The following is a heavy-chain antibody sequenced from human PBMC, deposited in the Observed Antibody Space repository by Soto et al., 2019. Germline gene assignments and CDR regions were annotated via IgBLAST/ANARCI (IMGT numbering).Heavy chain of an antibody. CDR3: ARDRFYDFWSGYWVFDP. V-gene: IGHV4-30-4*01. J-gene: IGHJ5*02. CDR1: GGSISSGDYY. CDR2: IYYSGST. D-gene: IGHD3-3*01. Sequence: SETLSLTCTVSGGSISSGDYYWSWIRQPPGKGLEWIGYIYYSGSTSYNPSLKSRVTMSIDMSKNQFSLKLSSVTAADTAVYYCARDRFYDFWSGYWVFDPWGQGTLVTVSS.